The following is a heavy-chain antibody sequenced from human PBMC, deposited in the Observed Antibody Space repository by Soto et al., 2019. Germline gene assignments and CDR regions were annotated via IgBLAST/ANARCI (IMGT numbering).Heavy chain of an antibody. CDR3: AREAIYSYDLWGRSYYYYGMDV. CDR2: IGTAGDT. Sequence: GGSLRLSCAASGFTFSSYDMDWVRQATGKXLEWVSAIGTAGDTYYPGSVKGRFTISRENAKNSLYLQMNSLRAGDTAVYYCAREAIYSYDLWGRSYYYYGMDVWGQGTTVTVSS. CDR1: GFTFSSYD. J-gene: IGHJ6*02. D-gene: IGHD5-18*01. V-gene: IGHV3-13*01.